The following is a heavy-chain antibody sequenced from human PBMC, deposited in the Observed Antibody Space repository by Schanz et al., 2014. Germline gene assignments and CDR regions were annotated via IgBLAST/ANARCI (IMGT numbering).Heavy chain of an antibody. Sequence: EVQLLESGGGLVQPGGSLRLSCAASGFTFSAYAMTWVRQIPGKGLEWVSAISASGGTTYYADSVKGRFTISRDNSKNTLYLQMSSLRADDTAVYYCAKAADWPVTRFDPWGQGTLVTVSS. J-gene: IGHJ5*02. CDR1: GFTFSAYA. D-gene: IGHD3-9*01. V-gene: IGHV3-23*01. CDR2: ISASGGTT. CDR3: AKAADWPVTRFDP.